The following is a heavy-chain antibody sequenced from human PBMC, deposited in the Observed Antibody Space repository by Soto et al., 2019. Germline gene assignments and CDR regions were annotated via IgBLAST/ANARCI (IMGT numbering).Heavy chain of an antibody. D-gene: IGHD3-16*02. Sequence: EVQLVESGGGLVQPGGSLRLSCAASGFTVSSNYMSWVRQAPGKGLEWVSVIYSGGSTYYADSVKGRFTISRDNSKNTLYLQMNSLRAEDTAVYYCARGGNYDYIWGSYRYWDYLGQGTLVTVSS. J-gene: IGHJ4*02. CDR2: IYSGGST. CDR3: ARGGNYDYIWGSYRYWDY. V-gene: IGHV3-66*01. CDR1: GFTVSSNY.